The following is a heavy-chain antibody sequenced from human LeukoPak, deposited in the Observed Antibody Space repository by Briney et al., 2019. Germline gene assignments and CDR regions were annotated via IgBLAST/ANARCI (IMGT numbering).Heavy chain of an antibody. CDR2: IIPIFGTA. CDR3: ARGIVATGLDY. D-gene: IGHD5-12*01. J-gene: IGHJ4*02. Sequence: GASVKVSCKASGGTFSSYAISWVRQAPGQGLEWMGGIIPIFGTANYAQKFQGRVTITADESTSTAYMELSSLRSEDTAVYYCARGIVATGLDYWGQGTLATVSS. CDR1: GGTFSSYA. V-gene: IGHV1-69*13.